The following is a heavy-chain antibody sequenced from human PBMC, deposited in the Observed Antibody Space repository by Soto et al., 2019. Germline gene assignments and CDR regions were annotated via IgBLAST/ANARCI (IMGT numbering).Heavy chain of an antibody. V-gene: IGHV3-30-3*01. CDR3: ARDQEAVAGEWFDP. D-gene: IGHD6-19*01. CDR2: ISYDGSNK. CDR1: GFTFSSYA. Sequence: GGSLGLSCAASGFTFSSYAMHWVRQAPGKGLEWVAVISYDGSNKYYADSVKGRFTISRDNSKNTLYLQMNSLRAEDTAVYYCARDQEAVAGEWFDPWGQGTLVTVSS. J-gene: IGHJ5*02.